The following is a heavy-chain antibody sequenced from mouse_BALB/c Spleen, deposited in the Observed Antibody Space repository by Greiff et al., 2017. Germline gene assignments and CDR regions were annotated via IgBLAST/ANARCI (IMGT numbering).Heavy chain of an antibody. V-gene: IGHV5-17*02. CDR1: GFTFSSFG. CDR3: ARDSDY. J-gene: IGHJ2*01. CDR2: ISSGSSTI. Sequence: DVKLVESGGGLVQPGGSRKLSCAASGFTFSSFGMHWVRQAPEKGLEWVAYISSGSSTIYYADTVKGRFTISRDNPKNTLFLQMTSLRSEDTAMYYCARDSDYWGQGTTLTVSS.